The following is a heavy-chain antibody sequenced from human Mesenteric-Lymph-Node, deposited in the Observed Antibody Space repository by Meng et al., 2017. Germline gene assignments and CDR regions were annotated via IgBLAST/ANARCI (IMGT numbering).Heavy chain of an antibody. V-gene: IGHV3-15*01. J-gene: IGHJ4*02. CDR3: TTAGSLTMVPL. D-gene: IGHD3-10*01. Sequence: GGSLRLSCAASGFTVSSNYMSWVRQAPGKGLEWVGRIKSKTDGGTTDYAAPVKGRFTISRDDSKNTLYLQMNSLKTEDTAVYYCTTAGSLTMVPLWGQGTLVTVSS. CDR2: IKSKTDGGTT. CDR1: GFTVSSNY.